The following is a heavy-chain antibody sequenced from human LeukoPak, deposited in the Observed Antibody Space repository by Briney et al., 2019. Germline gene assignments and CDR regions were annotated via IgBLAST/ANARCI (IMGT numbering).Heavy chain of an antibody. CDR3: ARVPLTVDYSSNWPGGSSFDY. Sequence: ASVKVSCKASGYTFTGYYMHWVRQAPGQGLEWMGWINPNSGGTSYAQKFQGWVTMTRDTSISTAYMELSSVTAADTAVYYCARVPLTVDYSSNWPGGSSFDYWGQGTLVTVSS. J-gene: IGHJ4*02. D-gene: IGHD6-13*01. CDR2: INPNSGGT. V-gene: IGHV1-2*04. CDR1: GYTFTGYY.